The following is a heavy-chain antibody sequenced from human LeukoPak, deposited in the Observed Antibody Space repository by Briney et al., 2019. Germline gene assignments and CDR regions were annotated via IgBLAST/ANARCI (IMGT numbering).Heavy chain of an antibody. V-gene: IGHV3-21*03. CDR2: ISSNSRDI. D-gene: IGHD6-6*01. CDR1: GFTFNTYS. Sequence: GGSLRLSCAASGFTFNTYSMNWVRQAPGEGLEWVSSISSNSRDIYYADSVKGRFTISRDNAKNSLHLQMNSLRAEDTAVYYCARDDRDISSYRFDYWGHGILVTVSS. CDR3: ARDDRDISSYRFDY. J-gene: IGHJ4*01.